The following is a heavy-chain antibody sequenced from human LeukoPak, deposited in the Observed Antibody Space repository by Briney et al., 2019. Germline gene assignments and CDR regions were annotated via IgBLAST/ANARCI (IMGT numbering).Heavy chain of an antibody. CDR1: GYTFTSYA. V-gene: IGHV7-4-1*02. Sequence: ASVKVSCKASGYTFTSYAMNWGRQAPGQGLEWMGWINTNTGNPTYAQSSTGRFVFSLDASVSTAYLQISRLKAEDTAVYYGARGERNTIFGVVPAYFDYWGQGTLVTVSS. CDR2: INTNTGNP. D-gene: IGHD3-3*01. J-gene: IGHJ4*02. CDR3: ARGERNTIFGVVPAYFDY.